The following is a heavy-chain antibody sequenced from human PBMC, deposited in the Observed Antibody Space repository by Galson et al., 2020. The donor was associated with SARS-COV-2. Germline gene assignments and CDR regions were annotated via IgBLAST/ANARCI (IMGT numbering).Heavy chain of an antibody. J-gene: IGHJ6*02. CDR1: GFSFSSYA. CDR3: AKGGGVIVLTGTMDV. Sequence: GGSLSLSCAASGFSFSSYAMHWVRQAPGKGLEWVAAVWYDGNKKQYSNSVQGRFIISRDNSTNTLFLQMNSLTGEDTAVYYCAKGGGVIVLTGTMDVWGQGTTVTVAS. CDR2: VWYDGNKK. D-gene: IGHD3-9*01. V-gene: IGHV3-33*02.